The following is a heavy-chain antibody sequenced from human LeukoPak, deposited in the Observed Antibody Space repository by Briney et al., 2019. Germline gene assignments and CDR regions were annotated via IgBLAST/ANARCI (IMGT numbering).Heavy chain of an antibody. CDR2: IYYSGST. CDR1: GGSISSSSYY. Sequence: PSETLSLTCTVSGGSISSSSYYWGWIRQPPGKGLEWIGSIYYSGSTYYNPSLKSRVTISVDTSKNQFSLNLSSVTAADTAVYYCARIAGYCSSTSCRAPEAGYYYYYMDVWGKGTTVTVSS. V-gene: IGHV4-39*01. J-gene: IGHJ6*03. CDR3: ARIAGYCSSTSCRAPEAGYYYYYMDV. D-gene: IGHD2-2*03.